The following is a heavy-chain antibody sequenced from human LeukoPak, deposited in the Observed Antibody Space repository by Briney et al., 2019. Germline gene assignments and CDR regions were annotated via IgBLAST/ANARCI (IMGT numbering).Heavy chain of an antibody. CDR3: ARILDSAWGELGY. V-gene: IGHV3-69-1*01. Sequence: GGSLRLSCAASGFTFSTNDMTWVRQAPGKGLEWVSSISSSSYIFYADSVKGRFTISRDNSKNTLYLQMNSLRAEDTAVYYCARILDSAWGELGYWGQGTLVTVSS. J-gene: IGHJ4*02. CDR1: GFTFSTND. CDR2: ISSSSYI. D-gene: IGHD6-19*01.